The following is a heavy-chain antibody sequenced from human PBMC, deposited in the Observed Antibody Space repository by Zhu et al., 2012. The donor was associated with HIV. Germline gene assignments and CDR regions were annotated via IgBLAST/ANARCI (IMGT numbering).Heavy chain of an antibody. CDR1: GITMSDHY. J-gene: IGHJ6*04. CDR2: ISRDGSSI. Sequence: QVQLVESGGALVKPGGSLRLACAGSGITMSDHYMSWIRQAPGKGLEWISHISRDGSSIKYGDSVKGRFTMSRDNAKNSLYLQMNRLRAEDTAVYYCVRDCERDCSVISPNVWGRRDHGSPSPQ. V-gene: IGHV3-11*04. CDR3: VRDCERDCSVISPNV. D-gene: IGHD2-15*01.